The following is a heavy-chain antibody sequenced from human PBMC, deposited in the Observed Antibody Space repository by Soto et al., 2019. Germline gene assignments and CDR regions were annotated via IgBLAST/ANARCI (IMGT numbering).Heavy chain of an antibody. J-gene: IGHJ5*02. CDR1: GFTFSSYA. V-gene: IGHV3-23*01. CDR2: ISGSGGNT. CDR3: AKVMVKNWFDP. D-gene: IGHD5-18*01. Sequence: PGGSLRLSCAASGFTFSSYAMSWVRQAPGKGLEWVSAISGSGGNTYYADSVNGRFTISRDNSKNTLYLQMSSLRAEDTAVYYCAKVMVKNWFDPWGQGTLVTVSS.